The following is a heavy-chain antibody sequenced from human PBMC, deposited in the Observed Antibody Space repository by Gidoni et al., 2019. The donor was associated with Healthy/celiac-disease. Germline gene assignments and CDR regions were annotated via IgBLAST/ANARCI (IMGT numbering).Heavy chain of an antibody. CDR2: IKSKTDGGTT. J-gene: IGHJ3*02. CDR3: TTDNYDSSGVDI. D-gene: IGHD3-22*01. Sequence: EVQLVESAGCLVKPGGSLRLSCSASGFTFSNAWMSWVRQAPGKGLEWVGRIKSKTDGGTTDYAAPVKGRFTISRDDSKNTLYLQMNSLKTEDTAVYYCTTDNYDSSGVDIWGQGTMVTVSS. CDR1: GFTFSNAW. V-gene: IGHV3-15*01.